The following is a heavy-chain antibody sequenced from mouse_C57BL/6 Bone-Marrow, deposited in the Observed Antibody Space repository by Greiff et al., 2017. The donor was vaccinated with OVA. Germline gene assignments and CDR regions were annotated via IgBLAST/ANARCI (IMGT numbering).Heavy chain of an antibody. CDR1: GFTFSSYA. CDR3: ARERSRVTTPY. Sequence: EVLLVESGGGLVKPGGSLKLSCAASGFTFSSYAMSWVRQTPEKRLEWVGTISDGGSYTYYPDNVKGRFTISRDNAKNNLYLQMSNLKSEDTAMYYCARERSRVTTPYWGQGTLVTVSA. V-gene: IGHV5-4*01. J-gene: IGHJ3*01. CDR2: ISDGGSYT. D-gene: IGHD2-5*01.